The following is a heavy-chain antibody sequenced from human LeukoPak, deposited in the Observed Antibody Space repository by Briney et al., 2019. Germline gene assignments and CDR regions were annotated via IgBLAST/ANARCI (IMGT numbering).Heavy chain of an antibody. Sequence: ASVKVSCKSSGYTFTGHYIHWVRPAPGQGLEWMGWLNPNSGGTNYAQNFQGRVTITRDTSISTAYMELSRLTYDDTAVYFCARDRGFCSSTSCLNFDYWGQGTLVTVSS. CDR1: GYTFTGHY. CDR2: LNPNSGGT. CDR3: ARDRGFCSSTSCLNFDY. D-gene: IGHD2-2*01. V-gene: IGHV1-2*02. J-gene: IGHJ4*02.